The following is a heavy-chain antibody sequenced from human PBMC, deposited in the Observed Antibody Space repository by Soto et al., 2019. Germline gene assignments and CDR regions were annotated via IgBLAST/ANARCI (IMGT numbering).Heavy chain of an antibody. D-gene: IGHD2-2*01. CDR1: GFTFSSYG. Sequence: GGSLRLSCAASGFTFSSYGMHWVRQAPGKGLEWVAVISYDGSNKYYADSVKGRFTISRDNSKNTLYLQMNSLRAEDTAVYYCAKGLAVVPAAIDYWGQGTLVTVSS. J-gene: IGHJ4*02. V-gene: IGHV3-30*18. CDR2: ISYDGSNK. CDR3: AKGLAVVPAAIDY.